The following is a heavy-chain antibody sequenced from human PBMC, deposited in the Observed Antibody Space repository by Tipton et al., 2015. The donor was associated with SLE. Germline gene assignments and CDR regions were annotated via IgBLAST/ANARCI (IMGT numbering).Heavy chain of an antibody. CDR2: INWNGGST. CDR1: GFTFDDYG. Sequence: SLRLSCAASGFTFDDYGMSWVRQAPGKGLEWVSGINWNGGSTGYADSVKGRFTISRDNAKNSLYMQMNSLRAEDTALYHCARGGCGGLDCWGQGTLVTPSS. J-gene: IGHJ4*02. V-gene: IGHV3-20*01. CDR3: ARGGCGGLDC. D-gene: IGHD2-21*01.